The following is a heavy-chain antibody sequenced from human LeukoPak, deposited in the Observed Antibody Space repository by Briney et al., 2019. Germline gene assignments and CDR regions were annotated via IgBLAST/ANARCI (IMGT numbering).Heavy chain of an antibody. V-gene: IGHV3-23*01. CDR1: GFTFSSYA. CDR2: IRDSGSST. D-gene: IGHD1-26*01. J-gene: IGHJ4*02. CDR3: AKYGPQDSGSSHFDY. Sequence: GGALRLSCAASGFTFSSYAMSWVRQAPGKGLEWVSAIRDSGSSTHYADSVKGRFATSRDNSKNTLFLQMNSLRAEDTAIYYCAKYGPQDSGSSHFDYWGQGALVTVSS.